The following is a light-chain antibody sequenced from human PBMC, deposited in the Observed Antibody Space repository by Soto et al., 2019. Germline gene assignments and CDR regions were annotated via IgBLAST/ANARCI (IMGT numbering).Light chain of an antibody. J-gene: IGKJ1*01. Sequence: DIVMTQSPATLSVSPGERATLSCRASQSVSSNLAWYQQKPGQAPRLLIYGASTRDIGIPARFSGSGSGTEFTLTISSRQSEAVAVSYCQQYNNWPPPWTFGQGTKVEIK. CDR2: GAS. CDR1: QSVSSN. V-gene: IGKV3-15*01. CDR3: QQYNNWPPPWT.